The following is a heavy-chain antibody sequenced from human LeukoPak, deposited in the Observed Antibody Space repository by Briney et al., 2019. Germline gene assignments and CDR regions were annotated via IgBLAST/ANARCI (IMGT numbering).Heavy chain of an antibody. J-gene: IGHJ5*02. D-gene: IGHD2-2*01. Sequence: PGGSLRLSCAASGFTFSSYAMSWVRQAPGKGLEWFSAISGSGVSTYYADSVRGRFTISSDNSKDTLYLQVNSLRAEDTALYFCAKGISSSSRTPFEPWGQGTLVTVSS. V-gene: IGHV3-23*01. CDR2: ISGSGVST. CDR1: GFTFSSYA. CDR3: AKGISSSSRTPFEP.